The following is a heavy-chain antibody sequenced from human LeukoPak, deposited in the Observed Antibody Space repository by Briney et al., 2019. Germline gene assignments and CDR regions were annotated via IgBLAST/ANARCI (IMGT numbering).Heavy chain of an antibody. CDR1: GFTFTSSA. V-gene: IGHV1-58*01. J-gene: IGHJ4*02. CDR3: ARVVPAAKTYFDY. D-gene: IGHD2-2*01. CDR2: IVVGSGNT. Sequence: SVKVSCKASGFTFTSSAVQWVRQARGQRLEWIGWIVVGSGNTNYAQKFQERVTITRDMSTSTAYMELSSLRSDDTAVYYCARVVPAAKTYFDYWGQGTLVTVSS.